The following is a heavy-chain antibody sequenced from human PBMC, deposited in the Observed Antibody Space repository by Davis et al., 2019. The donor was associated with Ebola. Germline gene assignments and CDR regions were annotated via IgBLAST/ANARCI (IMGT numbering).Heavy chain of an antibody. CDR2: IYYSGNT. CDR1: GGSIISYY. J-gene: IGHJ5*02. CDR3: ARGEGWFDP. V-gene: IGHV4-59*08. D-gene: IGHD3-10*01. Sequence: SETLSLTCTVSGGSIISYYWSWFRQPPGKGLEWIGYIYYSGNTNYNPSLKSRVSISVDTSRHQFSLKLSSVTAADTAVYFCARGEGWFDPWGQGTLVTVSS.